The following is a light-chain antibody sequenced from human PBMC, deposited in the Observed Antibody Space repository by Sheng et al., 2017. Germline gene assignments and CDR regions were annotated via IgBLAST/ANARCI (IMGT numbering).Light chain of an antibody. Sequence: EIVLTQSPGTLSLSPGERATLSCRASQSVSSSYLAWYQLKPGQAPRLLIYAVSRRATGIPDRFSGSGSGTDFTLTIARLEPEDFAVYYCQQYGSSPITFGQGTRLEIK. J-gene: IGKJ5*01. CDR2: AVS. V-gene: IGKV3-20*01. CDR3: QQYGSSPIT. CDR1: QSVSSSY.